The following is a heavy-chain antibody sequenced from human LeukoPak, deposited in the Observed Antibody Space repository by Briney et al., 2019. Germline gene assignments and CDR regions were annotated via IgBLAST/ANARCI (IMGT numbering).Heavy chain of an antibody. J-gene: IGHJ2*01. CDR2: ISYDGSNK. CDR1: GFTFSSYA. Sequence: GGSLRLSCAASGFTFSSYAMHWVRQAPGKGLEWVAVISYDGSNKYYADSVKGRFTISRDNSKNTLYLQMNSLRAEDTAVYYCARDPPAGMVRGVSGYWYFDLWGRGTLVTVSS. V-gene: IGHV3-30-3*01. D-gene: IGHD3-10*01. CDR3: ARDPPAGMVRGVSGYWYFDL.